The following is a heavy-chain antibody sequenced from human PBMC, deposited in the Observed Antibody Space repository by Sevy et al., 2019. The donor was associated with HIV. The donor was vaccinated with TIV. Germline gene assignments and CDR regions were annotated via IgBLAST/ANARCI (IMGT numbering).Heavy chain of an antibody. J-gene: IGHJ4*02. V-gene: IGHV3-7*01. Sequence: GGSLRLSCAASGFTFSSYWMSWVRQAPGKGLEWVATMKQDGSEKYYVDSVKGRFTISRDNPKHSLYLQMNSLRAEDTAVYYCVREVQGGFSYSLDCWGQRTLVTVSS. CDR2: MKQDGSEK. D-gene: IGHD5-18*01. CDR3: VREVQGGFSYSLDC. CDR1: GFTFSSYW.